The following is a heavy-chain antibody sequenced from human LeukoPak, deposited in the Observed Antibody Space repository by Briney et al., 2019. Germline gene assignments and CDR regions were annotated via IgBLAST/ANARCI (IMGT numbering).Heavy chain of an antibody. V-gene: IGHV3-64*01. Sequence: GGSLRLSCAASGFTFSSYAMHWVRQAPGKGLEYVSAISSNGGSTYYANSVKGRFTISRDNSKNTLYLQMGSLRAEDMAVYYCARVPRGTSGWFDYWGQGTLVTVS. D-gene: IGHD6-19*01. CDR3: ARVPRGTSGWFDY. CDR2: ISSNGGST. CDR1: GFTFSSYA. J-gene: IGHJ4*02.